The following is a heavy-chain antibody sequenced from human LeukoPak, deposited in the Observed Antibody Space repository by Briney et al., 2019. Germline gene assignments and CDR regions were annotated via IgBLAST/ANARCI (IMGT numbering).Heavy chain of an antibody. CDR2: ISSSGDTI. Sequence: PGGSLRLSCAASGFTFSSYAMSWVRQAPGKGLEWVSYISSSGDTIYYADSVKGRFTISRDNAKNSLSLQMNSLRDEDTAVYYCARSKEYRLLYGDYWGQGTLVTVSS. J-gene: IGHJ4*02. D-gene: IGHD2-2*02. CDR1: GFTFSSYA. CDR3: ARSKEYRLLYGDY. V-gene: IGHV3-48*02.